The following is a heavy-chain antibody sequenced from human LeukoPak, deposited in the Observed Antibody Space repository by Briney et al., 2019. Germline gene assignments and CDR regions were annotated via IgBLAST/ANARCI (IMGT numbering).Heavy chain of an antibody. Sequence: GGSLRLSCAASGFTFSSYAMSWVRQAPGKGLEWVSAISGSGGSTYYADSVKGRFTISRDNSKNTLYLQMNSLRAEDTAVYYCAPLLPPDSSRWYRPEPPNDDYWGQGTLVTVSS. CDR2: ISGSGGST. J-gene: IGHJ4*02. D-gene: IGHD6-19*01. CDR1: GFTFSSYA. CDR3: APLLPPDSSRWYRPEPPNDDY. V-gene: IGHV3-23*01.